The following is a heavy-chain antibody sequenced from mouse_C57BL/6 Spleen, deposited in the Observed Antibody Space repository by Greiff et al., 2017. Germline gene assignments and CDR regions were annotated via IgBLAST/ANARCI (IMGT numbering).Heavy chain of an antibody. CDR2: INSDGGST. J-gene: IGHJ3*01. CDR3: ARHEGHSNWFAY. CDR1: EYEFPSHD. V-gene: IGHV5-2*01. Sequence: EVQRVESGGGLVQPGESLKLSCESNEYEFPSHDMSWVRKTPQKRLELVAAINSDGGSTYYPDTMERRFIIARDNTKKTLYLQMSSLRSEDTALYYCARHEGHSNWFAYWGQGTLVTVSA. D-gene: IGHD2-5*01.